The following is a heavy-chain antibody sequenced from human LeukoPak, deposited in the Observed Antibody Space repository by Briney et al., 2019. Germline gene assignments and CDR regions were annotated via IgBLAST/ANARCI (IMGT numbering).Heavy chain of an antibody. CDR2: ISAYNGNT. CDR1: GYTFTSYG. D-gene: IGHD2-15*01. V-gene: IGHV1-18*01. Sequence: GPVKVSCKASGYTFTSYGISWVRQAPGQGLEWMGWISAYNGNTNYAQKLQGRVTMTTDTSTSTAYMELRSLRSDDTAVYYCARDRLRLGYERTNWFDPWGQGSLVTVSS. CDR3: ARDRLRLGYERTNWFDP. J-gene: IGHJ5*02.